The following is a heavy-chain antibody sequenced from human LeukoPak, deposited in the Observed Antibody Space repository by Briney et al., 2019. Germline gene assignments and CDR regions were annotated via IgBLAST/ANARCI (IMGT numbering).Heavy chain of an antibody. CDR2: ISSSSSYI. CDR3: ARDTPSTNNDY. J-gene: IGHJ4*02. D-gene: IGHD1/OR15-1a*01. Sequence: GGSLRLSCAASGFTFSSYSMNWVRQAPGKGLEWVSSISSSSSYIYYADSVKGRFTISRDNAKNSLYLQMNGLRAEDTAVYYCARDTPSTNNDYWGQGTLVTVSS. CDR1: GFTFSSYS. V-gene: IGHV3-21*01.